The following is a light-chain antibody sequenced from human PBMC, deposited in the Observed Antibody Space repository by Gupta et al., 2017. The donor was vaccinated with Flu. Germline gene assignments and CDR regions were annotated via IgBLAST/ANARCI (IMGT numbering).Light chain of an antibody. CDR2: DAS. CDR1: QSVSSY. CDR3: KQRRGT. V-gene: IGKV3-11*01. Sequence: EIVLTQSPATLSLSPGERATLSCRASQSVSSYLAWDQQKPGQATRLLIYDASNRATGIPGRFSGSGSGTDFTLTISSLAPEDFAVYYCKQRRGTFGQGTKVEIK. J-gene: IGKJ1*01.